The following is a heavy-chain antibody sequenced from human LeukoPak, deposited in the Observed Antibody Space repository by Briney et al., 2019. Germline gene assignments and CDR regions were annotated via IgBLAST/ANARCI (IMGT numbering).Heavy chain of an antibody. J-gene: IGHJ5*02. Sequence: NPSETLSLTCAVYGGSFSGYYWSWIRQPPGKGLEWIGEINHSGSTNYNPSLKSRVTISVDTSKNQFSLKLSSVTAADTAVYYCARGPMRPELELLGWFDPWGQGTLVTVSS. CDR3: ARGPMRPELELLGWFDP. CDR2: INHSGST. D-gene: IGHD1-7*01. CDR1: GGSFSGYY. V-gene: IGHV4-34*01.